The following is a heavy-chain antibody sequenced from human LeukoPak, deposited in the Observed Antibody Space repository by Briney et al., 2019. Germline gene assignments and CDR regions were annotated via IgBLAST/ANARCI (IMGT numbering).Heavy chain of an antibody. V-gene: IGHV1-8*01. CDR1: GYTFTSYD. J-gene: IGHJ3*02. CDR3: ASWVGRRWSAYCGGDCPHGAFDI. CDR2: MNPNSGNT. Sequence: ASVKVSCKASGYTFTSYDINWVRQATGQGLEWMGWMNPNSGNTGYAQKFQGRVTMTRNTSISTAYMELSSLRSEDTAVYYCASWVGRRWSAYCGGDCPHGAFDIWGQGTMVTVSS. D-gene: IGHD2-21*02.